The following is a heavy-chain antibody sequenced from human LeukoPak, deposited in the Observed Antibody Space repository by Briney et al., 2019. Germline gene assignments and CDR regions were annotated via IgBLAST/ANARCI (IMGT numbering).Heavy chain of an antibody. Sequence: AGGSLRLSCAASGFIFNSYWMSWVRQAPGKRLEWVGNIKQDGSERYYVDSVKGRFTISRDNSKNTLYLQMNSLRAEDTAVYYCARGPSGYHNTGGQGTLVTVSS. CDR3: ARGPSGYHNT. CDR1: GFIFNSYW. V-gene: IGHV3-7*01. D-gene: IGHD5-12*01. J-gene: IGHJ4*02. CDR2: IKQDGSER.